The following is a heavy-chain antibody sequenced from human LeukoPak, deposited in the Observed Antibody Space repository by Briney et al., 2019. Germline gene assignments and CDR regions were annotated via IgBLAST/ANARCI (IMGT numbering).Heavy chain of an antibody. CDR2: IGISSGNT. CDR1: GFTFSDYS. D-gene: IGHD5-12*01. J-gene: IGHJ4*02. V-gene: IGHV3-48*04. CDR3: ARDFRYAFDN. Sequence: SGGSLRLSCAASGFTFSDYSMNWVRQAPGKGLEWISYIGISSGNTKYADSVKGRFTISGDSAKNSVYLQMNSLRVEDTAVYYCARDFRYAFDNWGQGTLVTVSS.